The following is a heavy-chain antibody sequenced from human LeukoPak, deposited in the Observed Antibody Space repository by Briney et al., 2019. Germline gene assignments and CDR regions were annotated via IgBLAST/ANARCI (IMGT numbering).Heavy chain of an antibody. V-gene: IGHV4-34*01. CDR3: ARWGWGYFDWLRNFDI. Sequence: SETLSLTCAVYGGSFSGYYWSWIRQPPGKGLEWIGEINHSGSTNYNPSLKSRVTISVDTSKNQFSLKLRSVTAADAAVYYCARWGWGYFDWLRNFDIWGQGTMVTVSS. J-gene: IGHJ3*02. D-gene: IGHD3-9*01. CDR1: GGSFSGYY. CDR2: INHSGST.